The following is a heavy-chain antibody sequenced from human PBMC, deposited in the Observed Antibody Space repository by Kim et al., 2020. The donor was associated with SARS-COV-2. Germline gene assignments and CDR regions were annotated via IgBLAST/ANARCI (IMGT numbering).Heavy chain of an antibody. CDR3: VRGRQGTYDLDSYYYGMDV. V-gene: IGHV4-34*01. CDR2: INHSGST. Sequence: SETLSLTCAVYGGSFSGYYWSWIRQPPGKGLEWIGEINHSGSTNYNPSLKSRVTISVDTSKNQFSLKLSSVTAADTAVYYCVRGRQGTYDLDSYYYGMDVWGQGTTVTVSS. D-gene: IGHD3-3*01. CDR1: GGSFSGYY. J-gene: IGHJ6*02.